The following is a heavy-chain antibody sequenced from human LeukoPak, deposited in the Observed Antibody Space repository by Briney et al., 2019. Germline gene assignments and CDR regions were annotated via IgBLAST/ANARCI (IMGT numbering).Heavy chain of an antibody. Sequence: ASVKASCKASGYTFTSYYMHWVRQAPGQGLEWMGIINPSGGSTSYAQKFQGRVTMTRDTSTSTVYMELSSLRSEDTAVYYCARGYCSGGSCYEYFQHWGQGTLVTVSS. CDR2: INPSGGST. CDR3: ARGYCSGGSCYEYFQH. D-gene: IGHD2-15*01. V-gene: IGHV1-46*01. J-gene: IGHJ1*01. CDR1: GYTFTSYY.